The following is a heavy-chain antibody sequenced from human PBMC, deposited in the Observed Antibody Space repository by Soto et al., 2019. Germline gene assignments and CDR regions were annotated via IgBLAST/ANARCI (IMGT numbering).Heavy chain of an antibody. CDR3: ARLGDINWFDP. D-gene: IGHD2-15*01. J-gene: IGHJ5*02. V-gene: IGHV5-51*01. Sequence: GESLKISCKGSGYSFTSYWIGWVRQMPGKGLEWMGIIYPGDSDTRYSPSFQGHVTISXXXXXXTXYXQXSXRKVXDTAMYYCARLGDINWFDPWGQGTLVTVSS. CDR2: IYPGDSDT. CDR1: GYSFTSYW.